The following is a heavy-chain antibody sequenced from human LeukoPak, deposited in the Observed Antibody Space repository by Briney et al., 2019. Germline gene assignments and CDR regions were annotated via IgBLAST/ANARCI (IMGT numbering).Heavy chain of an antibody. CDR1: GFTFSSYA. CDR2: ISYDGSNK. CDR3: ARERRETGIAAAGTWFDP. J-gene: IGHJ5*02. Sequence: GGSLRLSCAASGFTFSSYAMHWVRQAPGKGLEWVAVISYDGSNKYYADSVKGRFTISRDNSKNTLYLQMNSLRAEDTAVYYCARERRETGIAAAGTWFDPWGQGTLVTVSS. D-gene: IGHD6-13*01. V-gene: IGHV3-30*04.